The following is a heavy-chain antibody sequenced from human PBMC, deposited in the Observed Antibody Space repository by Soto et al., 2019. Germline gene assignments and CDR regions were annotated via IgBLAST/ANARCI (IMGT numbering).Heavy chain of an antibody. CDR2: IKQDGSEK. D-gene: IGHD6-6*01. CDR3: ARDSMVSGYSSSPRWYYYYYMDV. CDR1: GFTFSSYW. J-gene: IGHJ6*03. Sequence: GGSLRLSCAASGFTFSSYWMSWVRQAPGKGLEWVANIKQDGSEKYYVDSVKGRFTISRDNAKNSLYLQMNSLRAEDTAVYYCARDSMVSGYSSSPRWYYYYYMDVWGKGTTVTVSS. V-gene: IGHV3-7*01.